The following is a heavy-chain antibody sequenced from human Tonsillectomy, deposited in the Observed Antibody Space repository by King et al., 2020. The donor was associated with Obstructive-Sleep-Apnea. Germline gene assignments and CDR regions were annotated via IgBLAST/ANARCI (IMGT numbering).Heavy chain of an antibody. CDR1: GYSFTTYW. Sequence: VQLVESGGEVKKPGESLKIYCEGSGYSFTTYWIAWVRQMPGKGLEWMGVIFPGDSETRYSPSFQGQVTISADKSSSTAYLQWSSLKASDNAMYYCARPVTTAGWYFDLWGRGTLVTVSS. D-gene: IGHD6-13*01. V-gene: IGHV5-51*01. CDR2: IFPGDSET. CDR3: ARPVTTAGWYFDL. J-gene: IGHJ2*01.